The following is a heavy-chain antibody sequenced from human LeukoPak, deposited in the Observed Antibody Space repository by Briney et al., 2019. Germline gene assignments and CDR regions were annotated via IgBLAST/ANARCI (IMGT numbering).Heavy chain of an antibody. J-gene: IGHJ1*01. CDR2: IKQDGSEK. CDR1: GFTFSSHW. D-gene: IGHD6-13*01. CDR3: ARDRIWATYSHEYFQH. Sequence: GGSLRLSCVASGFTFSSHWMNWVRQAPGKGLEWVANIKQDGSEKYYVDSVKGRFTISRDNAKNSLYLQMNSLRAEDTAVYYCARDRIWATYSHEYFQHWGQGTLVTVSS. V-gene: IGHV3-7*01.